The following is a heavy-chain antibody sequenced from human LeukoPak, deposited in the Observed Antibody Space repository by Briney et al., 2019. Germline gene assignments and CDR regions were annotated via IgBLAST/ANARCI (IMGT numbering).Heavy chain of an antibody. CDR1: GYSSTTYC. CDR2: IDPRDSYT. Sequence: GESLRTFLKASGYSSTTYCITWVRQMPGKGLEWMGRIDPRDSYTIYIPSLQVQVPISADKYTSTAYLQWSSLKASDTAMYYCASWNRCSVFDYWGQGTLVTVSS. J-gene: IGHJ4*02. CDR3: ASWNRCSVFDY. V-gene: IGHV5-10-1*04. D-gene: IGHD2/OR15-2a*01.